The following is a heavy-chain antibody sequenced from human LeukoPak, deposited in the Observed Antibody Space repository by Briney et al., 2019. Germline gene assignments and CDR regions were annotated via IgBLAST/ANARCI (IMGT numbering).Heavy chain of an antibody. V-gene: IGHV3-53*01. CDR1: GFTVSSNY. Sequence: PGGSLRLSCAASGFTVSSNYMSWVRQAPGKGLEWVSVIYSGDSTYYADSVKGRFTLSRDNARNTLFLQMNSLRAEDTAVYYCARDPKNNYFDYWGQGTLVTVSS. CDR3: ARDPKNNYFDY. CDR2: IYSGDST. J-gene: IGHJ4*02.